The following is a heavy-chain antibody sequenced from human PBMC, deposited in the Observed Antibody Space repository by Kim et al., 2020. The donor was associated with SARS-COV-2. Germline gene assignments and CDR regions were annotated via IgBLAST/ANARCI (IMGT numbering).Heavy chain of an antibody. D-gene: IGHD2-2*01. Sequence: GGSLRLSCAASGFTFSSYEMNWVRQAPGKGLEWVSYISSSGSTIYYADSVKGRFTISRDNAKNSLYLQMNSLRAEDMAVYYCARDLCGSTSCYDDYYYYYGMDVWGQGTTVTVSS. CDR1: GFTFSSYE. J-gene: IGHJ6*02. CDR3: ARDLCGSTSCYDDYYYYYGMDV. CDR2: ISSSGSTI. V-gene: IGHV3-48*03.